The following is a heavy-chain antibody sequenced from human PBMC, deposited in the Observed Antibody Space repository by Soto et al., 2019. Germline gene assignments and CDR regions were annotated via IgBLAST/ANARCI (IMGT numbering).Heavy chain of an antibody. J-gene: IGHJ6*02. D-gene: IGHD3-22*01. Sequence: ASVKVSCKASGGTFSSYAISWVRQAPGQGLEWMGGIIPIFGTANYAQKFQGRVTITADESTSTAYMELSSLRSEDTAVYYCAGGYYDSSGLTHYYYYGMDVWGQGTTVTVSS. CDR2: IIPIFGTA. CDR3: AGGYYDSSGLTHYYYYGMDV. V-gene: IGHV1-69*13. CDR1: GGTFSSYA.